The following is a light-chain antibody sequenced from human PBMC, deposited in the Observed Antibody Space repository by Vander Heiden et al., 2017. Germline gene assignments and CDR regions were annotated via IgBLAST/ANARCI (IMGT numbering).Light chain of an antibody. V-gene: IGKV3-15*01. Sequence: EIVMTQSPATLSVSPGARATLSCRASQSVSSNLAWYQQKPGQAPRLLIYGASTRATGIPARFSGSGSGTEFTLTISSLQSEDFAVYYGQQYNNWPPPLTFGGGTKVEIK. CDR2: GAS. CDR1: QSVSSN. J-gene: IGKJ4*01. CDR3: QQYNNWPPPLT.